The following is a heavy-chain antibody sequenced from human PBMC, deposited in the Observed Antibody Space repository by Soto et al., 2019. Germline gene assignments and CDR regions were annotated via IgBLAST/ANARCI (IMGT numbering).Heavy chain of an antibody. Sequence: EVQLVESGGGLVKPGGSLRLSCAASGFTFSNAWMNWVRQAPGKGLEWVGRIKSKTDGGTTDYAAPVKGRFTISRDDSNNTLYVQMNSLKNEDTAVYYCPTVTKSSGYYLAPWAYWGQGTLVTVSS. CDR2: IKSKTDGGTT. CDR1: GFTFSNAW. CDR3: PTVTKSSGYYLAPWAY. D-gene: IGHD3-22*01. J-gene: IGHJ4*02. V-gene: IGHV3-15*07.